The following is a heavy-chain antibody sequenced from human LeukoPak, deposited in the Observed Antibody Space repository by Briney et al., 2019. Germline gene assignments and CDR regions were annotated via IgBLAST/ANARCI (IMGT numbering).Heavy chain of an antibody. V-gene: IGHV4-34*01. D-gene: IGHD1-14*01. CDR3: ARDGRDTSALYNPLRFDS. Sequence: TASETLSLTCAVYGESFSSYYWSWIRQLPGKGLEWIGEINHRGSTNYNPSLKTRVTISIDTSKNHFSLRLTSVTAADTAVYYCARDGRDTSALYNPLRFDSWGQGALDTVSS. CDR2: INHRGST. J-gene: IGHJ4*02. CDR1: GESFSSYY.